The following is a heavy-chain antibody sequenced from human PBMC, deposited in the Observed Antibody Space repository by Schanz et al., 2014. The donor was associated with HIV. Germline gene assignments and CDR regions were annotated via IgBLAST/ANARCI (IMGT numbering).Heavy chain of an antibody. J-gene: IGHJ4*02. Sequence: QVQLVQSGAEVQKPGSSVKVFCKASGGTFSSSAISWVRQAPGQGLEWMGGIIPIFDTTNYAQKFQGRVTITADKSTSTVYMDLSSLRSEDTAVYYCARTYTGDWSTGADWGQGTLVTVSS. CDR3: ARTYTGDWSTGAD. CDR2: IIPIFDTT. D-gene: IGHD2-21*02. CDR1: GGTFSSSA. V-gene: IGHV1-69*06.